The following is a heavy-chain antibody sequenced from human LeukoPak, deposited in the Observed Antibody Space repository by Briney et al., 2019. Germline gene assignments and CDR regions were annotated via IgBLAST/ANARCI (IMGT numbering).Heavy chain of an antibody. CDR1: GFTFSSYG. V-gene: IGHV3-30*18. Sequence: GGSLRLSCAASGFTFSSYGMHWVRQAPDKGLEWVAVISYDGSNKYYADSVKGRFTISRDNSKNTLYLQMNSLRAEDTAVYYCAKDSTPYYFDYWGQGTLVTVSS. J-gene: IGHJ4*02. CDR3: AKDSTPYYFDY. D-gene: IGHD2-15*01. CDR2: ISYDGSNK.